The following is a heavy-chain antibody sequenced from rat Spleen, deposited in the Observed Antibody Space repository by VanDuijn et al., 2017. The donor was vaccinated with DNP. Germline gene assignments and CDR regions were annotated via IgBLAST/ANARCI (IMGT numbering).Heavy chain of an antibody. Sequence: EVQLVDSGGDLVQPGRSLKLSCEASGFTFSNHGMAWVRQAPTKGLEWVASINTGGGNTYYRDSVKGRFTIRGDNAKNTQYLQMDSLRSEDTATYYCARHEDSSSYIYGFPYWGQGTLVTVFS. CDR1: GFTFSNHG. V-gene: IGHV5S13*01. J-gene: IGHJ3*01. CDR2: INTGGGNT. D-gene: IGHD1-2*01. CDR3: ARHEDSSSYIYGFPY.